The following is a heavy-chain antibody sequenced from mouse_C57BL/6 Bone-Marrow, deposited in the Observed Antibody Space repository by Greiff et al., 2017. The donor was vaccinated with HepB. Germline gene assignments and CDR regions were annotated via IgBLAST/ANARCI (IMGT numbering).Heavy chain of an antibody. D-gene: IGHD5-1-1*01. J-gene: IGHJ1*01. CDR1: GYTFPSYW. CDR2: IDPSDSYT. CDR3: ATKYFDTRYFDG. Sequence: QVQLQQSVAELVRPRTSVKLSCNASGYTFPSYWMHWVKQRPEQGLEWIGVIDPSDSYTNYNQKFKGKATLTVDTSSSTAYMQLSSLTSEVSAFYYGATKYFDTRYFDGWGAVATLTVSS. V-gene: IGHV1-59*01.